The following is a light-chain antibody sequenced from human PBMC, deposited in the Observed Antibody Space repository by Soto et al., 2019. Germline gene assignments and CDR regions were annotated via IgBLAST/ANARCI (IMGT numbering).Light chain of an antibody. CDR1: QTISSW. V-gene: IGKV1-5*03. Sequence: DIQMTQSPSTLPASVGDRVTITCGASQTISSWLAWYQQKPGKAPKLLIYKASSLESGVPARFTGSGSGTEFTLTISSLQSEDFAVYYCQQYNNWPLTFGGGTKVDIK. CDR3: QQYNNWPLT. J-gene: IGKJ4*01. CDR2: KAS.